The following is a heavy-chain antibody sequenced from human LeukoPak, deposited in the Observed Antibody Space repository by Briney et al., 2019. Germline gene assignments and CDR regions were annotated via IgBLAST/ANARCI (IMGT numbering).Heavy chain of an antibody. V-gene: IGHV4-34*01. CDR1: GGSFSGYC. J-gene: IGHJ4*02. CDR3: ARGTPILTIFGVVMPFDY. Sequence: PSETLSLTCAVYGGSFSGYCWSWIRQPPGKGLEWIGEINHSGSTNYNPSLKSRVTISVDTSKNQFSLKLSSVTAADTAVYYCARGTPILTIFGVVMPFDYWGQGTLVTVSS. D-gene: IGHD3-3*01. CDR2: INHSGST.